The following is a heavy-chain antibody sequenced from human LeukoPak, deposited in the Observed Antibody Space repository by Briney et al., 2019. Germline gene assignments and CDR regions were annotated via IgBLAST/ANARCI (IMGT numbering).Heavy chain of an antibody. CDR1: GYTFTSYG. CDR2: ISAYNGNT. CDR3: ARVDEYYDFWSGYPHTQGTDY. J-gene: IGHJ4*02. D-gene: IGHD3-3*01. Sequence: ASVKVSCKASGYTFTSYGISWVRQAPGQGLEWMGWISAYNGNTNYAQKFQGRVTMTRDTSISTAYMELSRLRSDDTAVYYCARVDEYYDFWSGYPHTQGTDYWGQGTLVTVSS. V-gene: IGHV1-18*01.